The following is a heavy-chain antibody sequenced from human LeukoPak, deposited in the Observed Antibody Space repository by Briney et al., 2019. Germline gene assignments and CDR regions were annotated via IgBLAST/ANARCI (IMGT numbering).Heavy chain of an antibody. J-gene: IGHJ6*03. Sequence: SVKVSCKASGGTFNSYAISWVRQAPGQGLEWMGGIIPIFATTNHAQKFQGRVTITTDESRTTAYMELSSLRSEDTAVYYCARGGWVQQKYYMDVWGKGTTVTVSS. CDR1: GGTFNSYA. CDR2: IIPIFATT. CDR3: ARGGWVQQKYYMDV. V-gene: IGHV1-69*05. D-gene: IGHD5-24*01.